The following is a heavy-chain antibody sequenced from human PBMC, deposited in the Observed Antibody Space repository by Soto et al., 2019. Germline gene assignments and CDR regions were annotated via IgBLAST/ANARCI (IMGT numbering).Heavy chain of an antibody. Sequence: SETLSLTCTVSGGSVSSSSYYWDWIRQSPGKGLEWIGHIYYNGRTYYNPSLKSRVTISVDTSKNQFSLNLSSVTAADTAVYYCGRRPKSGSFHYYGVDVWGRGTTVTVSS. CDR2: IYYNGRT. J-gene: IGHJ6*02. V-gene: IGHV4-39*01. D-gene: IGHD1-26*01. CDR3: GRRPKSGSFHYYGVDV. CDR1: GGSVSSSSYY.